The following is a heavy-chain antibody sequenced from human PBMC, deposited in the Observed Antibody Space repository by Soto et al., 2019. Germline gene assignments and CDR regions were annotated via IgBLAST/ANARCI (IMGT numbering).Heavy chain of an antibody. Sequence: GASLKISCKRSGYSFTSYWMGWVRQMPGKGLEWMGVIYPDDSDVRYSPSFQGQVTISADRSISTAYLQWNSLTTSDTAMYFCARGGTRSSSVFDFWGQGALVTVSS. CDR1: GYSFTSYW. D-gene: IGHD6-6*01. CDR3: ARGGTRSSSVFDF. V-gene: IGHV5-51*01. J-gene: IGHJ4*02. CDR2: IYPDDSDV.